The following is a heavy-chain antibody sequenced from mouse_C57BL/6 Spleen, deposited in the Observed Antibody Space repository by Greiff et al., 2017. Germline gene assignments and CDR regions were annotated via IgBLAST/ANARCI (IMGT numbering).Heavy chain of an antibody. D-gene: IGHD1-1*01. J-gene: IGHJ1*03. V-gene: IGHV1-12*01. Sequence: VQLQQSGAELVRPGASVKMSCKASGYTFTSYNMHWVKQTPRQGLEWIGAIYPGNGDTSYNQKFKGKATLTVYKSSSTAYMQLSRLTSEDSAVYFYARGGYGSSYWYFDVWGTGTTVTVSS. CDR1: GYTFTSYN. CDR2: IYPGNGDT. CDR3: ARGGYGSSYWYFDV.